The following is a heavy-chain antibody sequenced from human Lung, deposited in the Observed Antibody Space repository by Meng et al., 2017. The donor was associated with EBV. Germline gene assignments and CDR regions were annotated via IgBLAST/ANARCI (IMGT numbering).Heavy chain of an antibody. V-gene: IGHV7-4-1*02. CDR3: ARGDNGAPDY. CDR2: MNTKTGNP. CDR1: GYTFTRHA. D-gene: IGHD1-14*01. J-gene: IGHJ4*02. Sequence: QVKLVQSGSELKKLGASGKVSCKASGYTFTRHAINWVRQAPGQGLEWMGWMNTKTGNPTYAQGFTGRFVFSLDTSVSTAYLQISSLKAEDTAMYYCARGDNGAPDYWGQGTLVTVSS.